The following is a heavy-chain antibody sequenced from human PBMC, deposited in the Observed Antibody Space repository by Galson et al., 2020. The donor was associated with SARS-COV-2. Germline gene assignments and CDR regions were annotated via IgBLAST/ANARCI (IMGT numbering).Heavy chain of an antibody. J-gene: IGHJ4*02. CDR2: IVVGSGET. D-gene: IGHD3-10*01. CDR3: AAITMVRGPAY. V-gene: IGHV1-58*01. CDR1: RFTHTSSA. Sequence: SVKVSCKTSRFTHTSSAVQWVRQARGQRLEWIGWIVVGSGETKNAQKFQERATITRDMSTRTAYMELSSLRSEDTAVYYCAAITMVRGPAYWGQGTLVTVSS.